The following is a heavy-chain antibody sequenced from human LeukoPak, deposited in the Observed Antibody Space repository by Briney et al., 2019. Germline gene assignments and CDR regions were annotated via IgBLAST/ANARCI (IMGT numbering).Heavy chain of an antibody. CDR2: IYSGGST. J-gene: IGHJ4*02. V-gene: IGHV3-53*01. Sequence: GGSLRLSCAASGFTVCSNYMSWVRQAPGKGLEWVSVIYSGGSTYYADSVKGRFTISRDNSKNTLYLQMNSLRAEDTAVYYCAKHYYGSGSYYGPFDYWGQGTLVTVSS. D-gene: IGHD3-10*01. CDR1: GFTVCSNY. CDR3: AKHYYGSGSYYGPFDY.